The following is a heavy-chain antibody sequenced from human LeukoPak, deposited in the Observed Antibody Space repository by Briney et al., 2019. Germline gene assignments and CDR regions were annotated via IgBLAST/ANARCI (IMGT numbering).Heavy chain of an antibody. V-gene: IGHV3-30*18. D-gene: IGHD6-13*01. CDR2: ISYDGSEI. Sequence: GGSLRLSCGASGFTFSSCGMHWVRQAPGKGLEWVALISYDGSEIHYADSVKGRFTISRDNSKNTVFLQMNSLRAEDTAVYYCAKDLSWSFDYWGQGTLVTVSS. J-gene: IGHJ4*02. CDR3: AKDLSWSFDY. CDR1: GFTFSSCG.